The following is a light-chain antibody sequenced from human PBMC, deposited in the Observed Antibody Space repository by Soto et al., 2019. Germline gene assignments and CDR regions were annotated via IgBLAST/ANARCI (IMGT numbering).Light chain of an antibody. CDR1: QTISSW. J-gene: IGKJ1*01. V-gene: IGKV1-5*03. Sequence: DIQMCQSPSTLSASVRDRVTITCRASQTISSWLAWFQQRPGRAPKFLIYKASSLKNGVPLRFSGSGSGTQFTLTISSLQPDDFATYYCQHYNSYSEACGQGTKV. CDR3: QHYNSYSEA. CDR2: KAS.